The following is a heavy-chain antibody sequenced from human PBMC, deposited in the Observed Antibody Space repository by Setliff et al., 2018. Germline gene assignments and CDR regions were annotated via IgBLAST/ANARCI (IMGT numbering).Heavy chain of an antibody. J-gene: IGHJ4*02. CDR1: GYIFSSYG. CDR3: VRGQGPRTVVAIPFDC. CDR2: ISA. D-gene: IGHD3-22*01. Sequence: ASVKVSCKASGYIFSSYGINWVRQAPGQGLEWMGWISAYARKFQGRVTMTTDTSTSTAYLELRSLRSDDTAVYYCVRGQGPRTVVAIPFDCWGQGTLVTVSS. V-gene: IGHV1-18*01.